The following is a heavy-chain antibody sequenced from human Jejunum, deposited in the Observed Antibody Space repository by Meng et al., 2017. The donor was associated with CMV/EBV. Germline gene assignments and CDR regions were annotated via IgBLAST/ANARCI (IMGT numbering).Heavy chain of an antibody. CDR2: ISYDGNNK. D-gene: IGHD6-19*01. J-gene: IGHJ4*02. CDR1: GFTFSNYD. Sequence: SLKISGAGSGFTFSNYDIQWVCQAPGKGLEWVALISYDGNNKYYSDSVKGRFAISRDDSKNTLYLQMNSLRDEDTAVYYCAGAGDLGQGTLVTVSS. V-gene: IGHV3-30*09. CDR3: AGAGD.